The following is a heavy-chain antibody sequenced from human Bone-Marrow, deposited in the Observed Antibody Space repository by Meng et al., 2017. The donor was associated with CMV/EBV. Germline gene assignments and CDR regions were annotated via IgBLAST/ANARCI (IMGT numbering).Heavy chain of an antibody. CDR3: ARVPGGYEDNDWFDP. CDR2: IIPMSDTT. CDR1: GGTFSGNG. D-gene: IGHD5-12*01. J-gene: IGHJ5*02. V-gene: IGHV1-69*05. Sequence: SVKVSCKASGGTFSGNGISWVRQAPGQGLEWMGGIIPMSDTTDYAQKFQGRLTLTTDESTSTAYMDLSSLGSDDTAVYYCARVPGGYEDNDWFDPWGQGTLVTVSS.